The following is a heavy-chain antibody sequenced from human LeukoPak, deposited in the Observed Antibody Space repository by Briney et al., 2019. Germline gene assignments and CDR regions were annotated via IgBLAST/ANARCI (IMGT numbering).Heavy chain of an antibody. D-gene: IGHD3-22*01. CDR1: AGSINSGDYY. Sequence: PSETLSLTCIVSAGSINSGDYYWSWIRQPAGKGLEWIGRIYSPGTNYNYNPSVKSRVTISIDTSKNQFSLKLTSVTAADTAVYYCARGIGTSYDSSRDAFDTWGQGTMVTVSS. CDR2: IYSPGTN. V-gene: IGHV4-61*02. J-gene: IGHJ3*02. CDR3: ARGIGTSYDSSRDAFDT.